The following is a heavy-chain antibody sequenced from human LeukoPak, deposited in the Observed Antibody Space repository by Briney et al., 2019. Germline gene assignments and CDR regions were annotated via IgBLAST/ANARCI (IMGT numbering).Heavy chain of an antibody. CDR2: ISGSGGST. CDR1: GFTFSSYA. CDR3: AKDPQWGGWGWFDP. J-gene: IGHJ5*02. Sequence: GGSLRLSCAASGFTFSSYAMSWVRQAPGKGLEWVSAISGSGGSTYYADSVKGRFTISRDNSKNTLYLQMNSLRAENTAVYYCAKDPQWGGWGWFDPWGQGTLVTVSS. D-gene: IGHD6-19*01. V-gene: IGHV3-23*01.